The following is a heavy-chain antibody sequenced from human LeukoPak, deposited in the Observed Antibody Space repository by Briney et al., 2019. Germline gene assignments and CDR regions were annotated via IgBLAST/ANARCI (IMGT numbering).Heavy chain of an antibody. D-gene: IGHD7-27*01. CDR1: GYTFTNYF. V-gene: IGHV1-46*01. Sequence: ASVKVSYKASGYTFTNYFIHWTRQAPGQGLEWMGAINPSGGHTAYAQKFQGRVTLTRDTSTSTVYMELSSLRSEDTAVYYCARELTGGYFDYWGQGTVVTVSS. CDR3: ARELTGGYFDY. J-gene: IGHJ4*02. CDR2: INPSGGHT.